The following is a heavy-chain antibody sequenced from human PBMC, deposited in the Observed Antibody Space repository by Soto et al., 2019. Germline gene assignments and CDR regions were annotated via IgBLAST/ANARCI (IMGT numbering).Heavy chain of an antibody. D-gene: IGHD1-26*01. J-gene: IGHJ4*02. CDR3: ARAGSYSLSAVFDY. V-gene: IGHV4-59*01. CDR2: IYYSGST. Sequence: SETLSLTCTVSGGSISSYYWSWIRQPPGKGLEWIGYIYYSGSTNYNPSLKSRVTISVDTSKNQFSLKLSSVTAADTAVYYCARAGSYSLSAVFDYWGQGTLVTVSS. CDR1: GGSISSYY.